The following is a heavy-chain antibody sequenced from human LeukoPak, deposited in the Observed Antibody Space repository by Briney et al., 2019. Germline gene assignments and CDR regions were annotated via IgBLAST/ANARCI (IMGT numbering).Heavy chain of an antibody. CDR3: ARGQLLYVLSYYYYYGMDV. CDR2: INAGNGNT. CDR1: GYTFTTYA. Sequence: AASVKVSCKASGYTFTTYAMHWVRQAPGQRLEWMGWINAGNGNTKYSQKFQARVTMTTDTSASTAYMELRSLRSDDTAVYYCARGQLLYVLSYYYYYGMDVWGQGTTVTVSS. V-gene: IGHV1-3*01. J-gene: IGHJ6*02. D-gene: IGHD2-2*02.